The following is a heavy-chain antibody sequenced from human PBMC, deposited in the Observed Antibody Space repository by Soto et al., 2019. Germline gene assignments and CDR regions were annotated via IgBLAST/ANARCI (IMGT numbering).Heavy chain of an antibody. Sequence: ASVKVSCKASGYTFTRYGISWVRQAPGQGLEWMGWISGYNGDSNYAQKFQGRVSMTMDTSTGTAYMELRSLTSDDTAVYYCAKNGQPPYYYYGLDVWG. CDR1: GYTFTRYG. CDR3: AKNGQPPYYYYGLDV. V-gene: IGHV1-18*01. D-gene: IGHD2-8*01. J-gene: IGHJ6*02. CDR2: ISGYNGDS.